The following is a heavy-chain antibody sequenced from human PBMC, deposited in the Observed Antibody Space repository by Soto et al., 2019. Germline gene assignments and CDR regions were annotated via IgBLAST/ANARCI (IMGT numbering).Heavy chain of an antibody. Sequence: SETLSLTCTVSGGSISSGGYYWSWIRQHPGKGLEWIGYIYYSGSTYYNPSLKSRVTISVDTSKNQFSLKLSSVTAADTAVYYCARARTHYDFWSGYQEPLNWFDPWGQGTLVTISS. CDR3: ARARTHYDFWSGYQEPLNWFDP. CDR2: IYYSGST. D-gene: IGHD3-3*01. CDR1: GGSISSGGYY. V-gene: IGHV4-31*03. J-gene: IGHJ5*02.